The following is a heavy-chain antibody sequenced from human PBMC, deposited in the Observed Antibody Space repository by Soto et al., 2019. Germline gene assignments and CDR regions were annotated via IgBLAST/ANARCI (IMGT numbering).Heavy chain of an antibody. CDR3: AKDPYPAYYYDSSGYSHFDY. D-gene: IGHD3-22*01. Sequence: GGSLRLSCAASGFTFSSYAMSWVRQAPGKGLEWVSAISGSGGSTYYADSVKGRFTISRDNSKNTLYLQMNSLRAEDTAVYYCAKDPYPAYYYDSSGYSHFDYWGQGTLVTVSS. J-gene: IGHJ4*02. V-gene: IGHV3-23*01. CDR2: ISGSGGST. CDR1: GFTFSSYA.